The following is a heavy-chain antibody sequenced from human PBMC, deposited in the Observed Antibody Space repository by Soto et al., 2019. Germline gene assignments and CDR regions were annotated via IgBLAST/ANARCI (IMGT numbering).Heavy chain of an antibody. J-gene: IGHJ4*02. V-gene: IGHV4-39*01. CDR1: GGSISISSYY. D-gene: IGHD1-26*01. CDR2: IYYTGST. Sequence: SETLSLTCTVSGGSISISSYYWGWIRQPPGKGLEWIGSIYYTGSTYYDPSLKSRVTISVDTSKNQFSLKLSSVTAADTAVYYCARKLVGATDDFDYWGQGTLVTVSS. CDR3: ARKLVGATDDFDY.